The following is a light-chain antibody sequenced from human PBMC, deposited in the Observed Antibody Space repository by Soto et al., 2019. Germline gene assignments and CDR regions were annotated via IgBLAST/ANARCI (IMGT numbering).Light chain of an antibody. Sequence: EIVLTQSPGTLSLSPGERATLSCRASQSVSGTYLAWYQQTPGQAPRLLIYGASSRATGTPDRFSGSGSGTDFTLTINRLEPEDFALYYCQQYGSSPPTFGQGTRLEIK. CDR1: QSVSGTY. CDR3: QQYGSSPPT. CDR2: GAS. J-gene: IGKJ5*01. V-gene: IGKV3-20*01.